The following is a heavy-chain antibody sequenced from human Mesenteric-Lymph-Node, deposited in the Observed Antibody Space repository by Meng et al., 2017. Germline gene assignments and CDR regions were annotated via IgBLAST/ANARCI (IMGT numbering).Heavy chain of an antibody. J-gene: IGHJ4*02. Sequence: GESLKISCAASGFTFSSYAMHWVRQAPGKGLEWVAVISYDGSNKYYADSVKGRFTISRDNSKNTLYLQMNSLRAEDTAVYYCARDGPYYFDYWGQGTLVTVSS. V-gene: IGHV3-30*04. CDR1: GFTFSSYA. CDR2: ISYDGSNK. CDR3: ARDGPYYFDY.